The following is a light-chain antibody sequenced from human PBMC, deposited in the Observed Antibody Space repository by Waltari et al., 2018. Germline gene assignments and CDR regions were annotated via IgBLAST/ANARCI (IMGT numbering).Light chain of an antibody. CDR3: CSYAGSSTYWV. V-gene: IGLV2-23*02. Sequence: QSALTQPASVSGSPGQSITISCTGTSSDVGSYNLLSWYQQHPGKAPKLRIYEVSKRPSGVSNRFSGSKSGNTASLTISGLQAEDEADYYCCSYAGSSTYWVFGGGTKLTVL. CDR2: EVS. J-gene: IGLJ3*02. CDR1: SSDVGSYNL.